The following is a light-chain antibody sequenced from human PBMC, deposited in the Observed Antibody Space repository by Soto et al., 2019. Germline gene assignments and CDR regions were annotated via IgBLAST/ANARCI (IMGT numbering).Light chain of an antibody. CDR3: QQYASSPRT. V-gene: IGKV3-20*01. CDR1: QSVVSN. CDR2: DAS. J-gene: IGKJ1*01. Sequence: EVVMTQSQSTLSVSPEERAILSCRASQSVVSNLAWYQQKPGQAPRLVIYDASSRATGIPDRFSGSGSGADFTLTISRLEPEDFAVYYCQQYASSPRTFGQGSNVDVK.